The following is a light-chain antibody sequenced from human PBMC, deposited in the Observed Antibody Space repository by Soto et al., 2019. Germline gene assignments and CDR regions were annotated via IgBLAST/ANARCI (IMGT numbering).Light chain of an antibody. CDR3: QQYDDWPPYT. CDR1: QNIHNH. CDR2: DAI. J-gene: IGKJ2*01. Sequence: DKLMSQSPATLSVSLGERVTLSCRASQNIHNHMSWFLQKPGQTPRLLIYDAIIRAPDVPARFSGSGSGTEFTLTISSLQSEDFAVYFCQQYDDWPPYTFGQGTKVDIK. V-gene: IGKV3-15*01.